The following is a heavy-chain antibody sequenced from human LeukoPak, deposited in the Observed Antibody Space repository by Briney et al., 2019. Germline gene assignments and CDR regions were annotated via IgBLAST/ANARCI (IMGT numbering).Heavy chain of an antibody. CDR3: ARVIGGAIDY. D-gene: IGHD3-16*02. Sequence: SETLSLTCTVSGGSISGSSYYWGWIRQPPGKGLEWIGSIYYSGSTYCNPSLKSRVTISVDTSKNQFSLKLSSVTAADTAVYYCARVIGGAIDYWGQGTLVTVSS. CDR1: GGSISGSSYY. V-gene: IGHV4-39*07. J-gene: IGHJ4*02. CDR2: IYYSGST.